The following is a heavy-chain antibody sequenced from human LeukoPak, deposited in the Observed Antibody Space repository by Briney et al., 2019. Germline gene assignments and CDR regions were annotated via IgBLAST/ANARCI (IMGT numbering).Heavy chain of an antibody. CDR3: ARQRRIAAAGPFFRAPDY. Sequence: NASETLSLTCTVSGGTISSSGYYWGWSRQPPGKGLEWIGSIYYSGSTYYNPSLKSRVTISVDTSKNQFSLKLSSMTAADTAVYYCARQRRIAAAGPFFRAPDYWGQGTLVTVSS. J-gene: IGHJ4*02. CDR1: GGTISSSGYY. V-gene: IGHV4-39*01. D-gene: IGHD6-13*01. CDR2: IYYSGST.